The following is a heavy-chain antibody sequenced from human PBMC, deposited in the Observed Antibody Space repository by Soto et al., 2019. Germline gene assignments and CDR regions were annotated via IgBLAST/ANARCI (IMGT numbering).Heavy chain of an antibody. D-gene: IGHD4-17*01. CDR3: AKDQYGDYFRRYYGMDV. V-gene: IGHV3-30*18. CDR2: ISYDGSNK. J-gene: IGHJ6*02. Sequence: GSLRLSCAASGFTFSSYGMHWVRQAPGKGLEWVAVISYDGSNKYYADSVKGRFTISRDNSKNTLYLQMNSLRAEDTAVYYCAKDQYGDYFRRYYGMDVWGQGTTVTVSS. CDR1: GFTFSSYG.